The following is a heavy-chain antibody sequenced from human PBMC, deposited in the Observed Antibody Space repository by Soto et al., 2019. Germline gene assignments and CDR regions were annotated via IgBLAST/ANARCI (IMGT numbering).Heavy chain of an antibody. CDR1: GFTFSNHY. V-gene: IGHV3-11*01. Sequence: QMQLVESGGGLVEPGGSLRLSCEASGFTFSNHYMSWIRQAPGKGLEWVSYISRSGSTIYYADSVRSRFTISRDNSKNSLYLQMDSLRAEDTAMYYCGRDPELWDENVATRPSIYYYGMDVWGQGTTVTVSS. CDR2: ISRSGSTI. CDR3: GRDPELWDENVATRPSIYYYGMDV. J-gene: IGHJ6*02. D-gene: IGHD5-18*01.